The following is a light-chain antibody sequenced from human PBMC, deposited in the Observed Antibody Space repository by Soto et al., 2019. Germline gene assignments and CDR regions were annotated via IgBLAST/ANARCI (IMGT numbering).Light chain of an antibody. J-gene: IGLJ7*01. Sequence: QSAVTQPPSTSGTPGQRGSISCSGSSSNVGINAVNWYQQFPGTAPKLLIHSNDQRPSGVPDRFSGSKSGTSASLAISGLQSEDEADYYCAVWDDNLNGVVFGGGTQLTV. CDR3: AVWDDNLNGVV. CDR2: SND. V-gene: IGLV1-44*01. CDR1: SSNVGINA.